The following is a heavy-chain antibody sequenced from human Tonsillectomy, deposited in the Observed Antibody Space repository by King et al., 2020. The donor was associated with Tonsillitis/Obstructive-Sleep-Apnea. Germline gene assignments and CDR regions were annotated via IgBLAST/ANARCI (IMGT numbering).Heavy chain of an antibody. CDR2: INPSIGST. D-gene: IGHD2-15*01. CDR1: EYTFTRHY. CDR3: ARDDKDDRYFDY. V-gene: IGHV1-46*01. J-gene: IGHJ4*02. Sequence: QLVQSGAEVKKPGASVKVSCKAYEYTFTRHYIHWVRQAPGQGLEWMGMINPSIGSTTYAQKFQGRVTMTRDTSTSTVHMELSSLRSEDTAVYYCARDDKDDRYFDYWGQGTLVTVSS.